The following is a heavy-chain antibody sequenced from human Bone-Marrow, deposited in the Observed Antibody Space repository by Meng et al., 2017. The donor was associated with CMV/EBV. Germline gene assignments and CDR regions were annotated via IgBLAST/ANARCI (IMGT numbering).Heavy chain of an antibody. Sequence: GESLKISCAASGFTFSSYSMNWVRQAPGKGLEWVGRIKSKTDGGTTDYAAPVKGRFTISRDDSKNTLYLQMNSLKTEDTAVYYCTTDSWEWFDPWGQGTLVTVSS. J-gene: IGHJ5*02. V-gene: IGHV3-15*01. D-gene: IGHD1-26*01. CDR3: TTDSWEWFDP. CDR1: GFTFSSYS. CDR2: IKSKTDGGTT.